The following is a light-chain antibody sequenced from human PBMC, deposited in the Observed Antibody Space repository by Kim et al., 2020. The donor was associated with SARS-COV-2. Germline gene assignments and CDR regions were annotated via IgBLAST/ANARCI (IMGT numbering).Light chain of an antibody. CDR3: QQYVSLPCT. V-gene: IGKV3-20*01. CDR2: AAY. CDR1: QTVISRS. Sequence: IVFTQTPTTLTWSPGERATLSCRASQTVISRSVNWSQHKPGQAPRLLIYAAYRRATGVPDRFRGSGSGTDFTLTISRLEPEDFAVYHCQQYVSLPCTFGQGTKVDIK. J-gene: IGKJ1*01.